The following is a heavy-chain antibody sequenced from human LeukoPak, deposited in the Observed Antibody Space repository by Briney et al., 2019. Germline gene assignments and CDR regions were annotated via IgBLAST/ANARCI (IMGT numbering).Heavy chain of an antibody. CDR2: IYYSGST. CDR1: GGSISSHY. CDR3: ARGHYEVGVRDY. D-gene: IGHD1-26*01. Sequence: SETLSLTCTVSGGSISSHYWSWIRQPPGKGLEWIGYIYYSGSTNYNPSLKSRVTISVDTSKNQFSLKLSSVTAADTAVYYCARGHYEVGVRDYWGQGTLVTVSS. V-gene: IGHV4-59*11. J-gene: IGHJ4*02.